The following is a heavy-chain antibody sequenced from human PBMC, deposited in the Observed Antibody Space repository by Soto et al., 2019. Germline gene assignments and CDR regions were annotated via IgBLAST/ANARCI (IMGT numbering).Heavy chain of an antibody. CDR1: GGSFSGYY. Sequence: PSETLSLTCAVYGGSFSGYYWSWIRQPPGKGLEWIGEINHSGSTNYNPSLKSRVTISVDTSKNQFSLKLSSVTAADTAVYYCARSIRPQYYDVWSGYSGWFDPWGRGTLVTVSS. J-gene: IGHJ5*02. CDR2: INHSGST. CDR3: ARSIRPQYYDVWSGYSGWFDP. V-gene: IGHV4-34*01. D-gene: IGHD3-3*01.